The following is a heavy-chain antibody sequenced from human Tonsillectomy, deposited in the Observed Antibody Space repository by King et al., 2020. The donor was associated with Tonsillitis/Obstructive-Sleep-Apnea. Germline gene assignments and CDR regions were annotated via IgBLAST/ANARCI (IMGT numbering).Heavy chain of an antibody. V-gene: IGHV3-49*05. J-gene: IGHJ4*02. D-gene: IGHD3-3*01. CDR1: GFTFGDYA. CDR2: IRSKAYGGTT. Sequence: VQLVESGGGLVKPGRSLRLSCTASGFTFGDYAMSWFRQAPGKGLEWVGFIRSKAYGGTTEYAASVKGRFTISRDDSKSIAYLQMNSLKTEETAVYYCTRWDIGIFGVVPFDYWGQGTLVTVSS. CDR3: TRWDIGIFGVVPFDY.